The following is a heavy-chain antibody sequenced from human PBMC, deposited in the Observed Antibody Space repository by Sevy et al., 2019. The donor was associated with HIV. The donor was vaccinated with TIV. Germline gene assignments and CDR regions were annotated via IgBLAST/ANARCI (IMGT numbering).Heavy chain of an antibody. J-gene: IGHJ3*02. Sequence: GGSLRLSCVVSEFIFRASVMHWVRQAPGKGLEWVALNSFDGTTNFNGDSMKGRFTVSRDNSKNTLYLQMNSLRDDDTALYYSAREGHSSGRAGSFNIWGPGTMVTVSS. CDR3: AREGHSSGRAGSFNI. V-gene: IGHV3-30*04. CDR1: EFIFRASV. CDR2: NSFDGTTN. D-gene: IGHD3-22*01.